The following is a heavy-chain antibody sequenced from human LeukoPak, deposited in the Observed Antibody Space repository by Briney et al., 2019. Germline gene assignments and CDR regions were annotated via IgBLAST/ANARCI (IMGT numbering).Heavy chain of an antibody. V-gene: IGHV3-30*02. J-gene: IGHJ4*02. D-gene: IGHD2/OR15-2a*01. Sequence: GGSLTLACAASGFTFSTYAMHWVRQAPGKGLEWVAFIRYDGGNKYYADSVKGRFTISRDNSKNPLYLQMNSLKTEDTAVYYCTTFFKNRNFDYRGQGTLVSVCS. CDR3: TTFFKNRNFDY. CDR2: IRYDGGNK. CDR1: GFTFSTYA.